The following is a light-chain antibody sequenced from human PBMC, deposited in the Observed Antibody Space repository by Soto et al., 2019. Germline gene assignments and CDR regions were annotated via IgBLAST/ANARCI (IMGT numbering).Light chain of an antibody. J-gene: IGKJ3*01. CDR1: QGINSA. CDR3: QQFNIYPRT. CDR2: DAS. Sequence: AIQLTQSPSSLSASVGDRVTITCRASQGINSALAWYQQKPGKAPKLLIYDASSLESGVPSRFSGSGSGTDFTRTISSLQPEDFATYYCQQFNIYPRTFGPGTKVDIK. V-gene: IGKV1-13*02.